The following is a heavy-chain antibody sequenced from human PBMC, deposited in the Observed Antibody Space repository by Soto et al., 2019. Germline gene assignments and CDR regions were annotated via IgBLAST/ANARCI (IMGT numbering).Heavy chain of an antibody. CDR1: GGSISSGEYY. CDR3: ARGCSNSICYDVFDY. V-gene: IGHV4-30-4*01. D-gene: IGHD2-2*01. J-gene: IGHJ4*02. CDR2: SYNTGGT. Sequence: PSETVSLTCTVSGGSISSGEYYCSWTRQPPGKGLEWIGYSYNTGGTYYNPSRKSRVAISVETSNNQFSMKLSSVTAADTAVYYCARGCSNSICYDVFDYWGQGTLVTVYS.